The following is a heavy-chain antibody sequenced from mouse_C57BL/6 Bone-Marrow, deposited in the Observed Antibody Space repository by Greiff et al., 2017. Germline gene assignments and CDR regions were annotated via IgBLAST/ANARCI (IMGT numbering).Heavy chain of an antibody. V-gene: IGHV14-4*01. CDR3: TSLIYYDYGLFAY. D-gene: IGHD2-4*01. CDR1: GFNIKDDY. CDR2: IDPENGDT. J-gene: IGHJ3*01. Sequence: EVQLQQSGAELVRPGASAKLSCTASGFNIKDDYMHWVKQRPEQGLEWIGWIDPENGDTEYASKFQGKATITADTSSNTAYLQLSSLTSEDTAVYYCTSLIYYDYGLFAYWGQGTLVTVSA.